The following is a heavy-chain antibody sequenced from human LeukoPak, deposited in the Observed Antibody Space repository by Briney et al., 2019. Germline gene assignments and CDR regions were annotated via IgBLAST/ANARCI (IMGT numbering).Heavy chain of an antibody. D-gene: IGHD2/OR15-2a*01. CDR1: GFTFSSYA. Sequence: GGSLRLSCAASGFTFSSYAMSWVRQAPGKGLEWVSAISGSGGSTYYADSVKGRFTISRDNSKNTLYLQMNSLRAEDTAVYYCAKDSMCLLTRPRFDYWGQGTLVTVSS. V-gene: IGHV3-23*01. CDR2: ISGSGGST. CDR3: AKDSMCLLTRPRFDY. J-gene: IGHJ4*02.